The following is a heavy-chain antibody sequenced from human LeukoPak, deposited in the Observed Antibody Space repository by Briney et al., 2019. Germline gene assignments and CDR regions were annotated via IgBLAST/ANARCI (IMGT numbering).Heavy chain of an antibody. D-gene: IGHD5-18*01. V-gene: IGHV5-51*01. CDR1: GYSFTSYW. J-gene: IGHJ4*02. CDR2: IYPGDSDT. Sequence: GESLKISCKSSGYSFTSYWIGWVRPMPGKGLEWMGIIYPGDSDTRYSPSFQGQVTISAGKSISTAYLQWSSLKASDTAMYYCARISSGYTYGTFDYWGQGTLVTVSS. CDR3: ARISSGYTYGTFDY.